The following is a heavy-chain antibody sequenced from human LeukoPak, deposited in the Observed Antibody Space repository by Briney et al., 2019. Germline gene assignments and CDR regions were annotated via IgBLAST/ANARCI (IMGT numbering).Heavy chain of an antibody. CDR3: ARVNFDWLLSDFDY. J-gene: IGHJ4*02. CDR2: ISPNTGGT. D-gene: IGHD3-9*01. CDR1: GYTFTGYY. Sequence: GASVKVSCKASGYTFTGYYIHWVRQAPGQGLERMGWISPNTGGTNYAQKFQGRVTMTRDTSISTAYMELSRLGSDDTAVYYCARVNFDWLLSDFDYWGQGTLVTVSS. V-gene: IGHV1-2*02.